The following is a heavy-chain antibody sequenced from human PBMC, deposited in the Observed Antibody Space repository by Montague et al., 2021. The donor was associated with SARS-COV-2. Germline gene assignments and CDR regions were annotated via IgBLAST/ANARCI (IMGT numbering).Heavy chain of an antibody. CDR2: ISWNSGSI. V-gene: IGHV3-9*01. D-gene: IGHD6-13*01. CDR1: GFTFDDYA. Sequence: SLRLSCAASGFTFDDYAMHWVRQAPGKGLEWVSGISWNSGSIGYADSVKGRFTISRDNAKNSLYLQMNSLRAEDTALYYCAKDGSSSWYGWFDPWGQGTMVTGSS. CDR3: AKDGSSSWYGWFDP. J-gene: IGHJ5*02.